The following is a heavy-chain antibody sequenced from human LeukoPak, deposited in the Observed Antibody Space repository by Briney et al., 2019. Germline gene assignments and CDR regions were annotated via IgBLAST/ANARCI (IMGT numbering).Heavy chain of an antibody. Sequence: GASVKVSCKVSGYTLTELSMHCVRQAPGKGLEWRGGFDPEDGETIYAQKFQGRVTMTEDTSTDTAYMELSGLRSEDTAVYYCATDSPDSRSPDVFDIWGQGTMVTVSS. D-gene: IGHD6-6*01. V-gene: IGHV1-24*01. CDR2: FDPEDGET. J-gene: IGHJ3*02. CDR3: ATDSPDSRSPDVFDI. CDR1: GYTLTELS.